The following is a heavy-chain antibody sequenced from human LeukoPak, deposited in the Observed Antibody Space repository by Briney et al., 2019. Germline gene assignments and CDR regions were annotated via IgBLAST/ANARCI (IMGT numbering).Heavy chain of an antibody. CDR3: VRGLAYCGGDCYSEYFQH. Sequence: GRSLRLSCAASGFTFSSYAMHWVRQAPGKGLEWVAVISYDGSNKYYADSVKGRFTISRDNSKNTLYLQMNSLRAEDTAVYYCVRGLAYCGGDCYSEYFQHWGQGTLVTVSS. V-gene: IGHV3-30*04. D-gene: IGHD2-21*02. CDR1: GFTFSSYA. CDR2: ISYDGSNK. J-gene: IGHJ1*01.